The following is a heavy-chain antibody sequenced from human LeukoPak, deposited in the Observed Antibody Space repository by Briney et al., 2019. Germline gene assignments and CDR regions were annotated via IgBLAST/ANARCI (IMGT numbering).Heavy chain of an antibody. CDR2: IKQDGSEK. CDR1: GFSFSTYW. J-gene: IGHJ4*02. Sequence: QPGGSLRLXCVASGFSFSTYWMSWVRQAPGKGLEWVANIKQDGSEKYYVDSVKGRFTISRDNAKNSLYLQMNSLRAEDTAVYYCARGPRYYYDSSGYSYFDYWGQGTLVTVSS. D-gene: IGHD3-22*01. CDR3: ARGPRYYYDSSGYSYFDY. V-gene: IGHV3-7*01.